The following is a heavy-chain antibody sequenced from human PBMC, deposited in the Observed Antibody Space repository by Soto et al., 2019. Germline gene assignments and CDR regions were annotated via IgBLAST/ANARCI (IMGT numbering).Heavy chain of an antibody. J-gene: IGHJ3*02. V-gene: IGHV3-30-3*01. D-gene: IGHD6-13*01. CDR1: GFTFTYFA. CDR2: VSYDGSKK. Sequence: GGFLRVSCAACGFTFTYFAFHWVRQAPGKGLEWVTVVSYDGSKKYYAESVKGRFTISRDDSNNTVYLQMNSLRADDTAVYYCARQRKGAAAGPVDAFDIWAQGTMVTVSS. CDR3: ARQRKGAAAGPVDAFDI.